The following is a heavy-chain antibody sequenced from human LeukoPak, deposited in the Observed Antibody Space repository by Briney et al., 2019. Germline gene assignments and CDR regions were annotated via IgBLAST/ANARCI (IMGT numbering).Heavy chain of an antibody. CDR1: GFTVSSNY. D-gene: IGHD3-10*01. Sequence: QAGGSLRLSCAASGFTVSSNYMSWVRQAPGKGLEWVSAISGSGGSTYYADSVKGRFTISRDNSKNTLYLQMNSLRAEDTAVYYCAKVPSQWFGDAYYRYYFDYWGQGTLVTVSS. CDR3: AKVPSQWFGDAYYRYYFDY. CDR2: ISGSGGST. J-gene: IGHJ4*02. V-gene: IGHV3-23*01.